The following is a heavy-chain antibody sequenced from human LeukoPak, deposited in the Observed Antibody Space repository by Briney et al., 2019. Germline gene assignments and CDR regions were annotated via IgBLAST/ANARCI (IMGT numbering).Heavy chain of an antibody. CDR1: GYSFIGYY. V-gene: IGHV1-2*02. J-gene: IGHJ4*02. D-gene: IGHD3-3*01. CDR2: INPDSGGT. Sequence: GASVKVSCKASGYSFIGYYMHWVRQAPGQGLEWMGWINPDSGGTNSAQKFLGRVTMTRDKSISTAYMELSGLTSDDTAMYYCARCVFWSGYYSDFWGQGTLVTVSS. CDR3: ARCVFWSGYYSDF.